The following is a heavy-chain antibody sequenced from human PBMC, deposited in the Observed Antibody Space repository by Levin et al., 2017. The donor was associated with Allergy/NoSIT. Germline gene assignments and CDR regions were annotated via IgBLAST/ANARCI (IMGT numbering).Heavy chain of an antibody. CDR3: PHFSGDSPYYFDF. CDR2: IYYDGSS. V-gene: IGHV4-39*01. J-gene: IGHJ4*02. D-gene: IGHD7-27*01. CDR1: GGSISNDNDY. Sequence: PSETLSLTCTVSGGSISNDNDYWGWIRQPPGKGLEWIGSIYYDGSSSYNPTLKSRVTISVDTSKNQFSLKLTSVTAADTAVYYCPHFSGDSPYYFDFWGQGTLVTVSS.